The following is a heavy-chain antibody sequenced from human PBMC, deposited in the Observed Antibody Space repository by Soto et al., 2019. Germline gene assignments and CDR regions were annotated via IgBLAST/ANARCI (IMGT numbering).Heavy chain of an antibody. D-gene: IGHD3-9*01. CDR2: IYHSGST. V-gene: IGHV4-4*02. CDR1: GGSISSSNW. Sequence: SETLSLTCAVSGGSISSSNWWSWVRQPPGKVLEWIGEIYHSGSTNYKPSLKSRVTISVDKSKNQFSLKLSSVTAADTAVYYCARAPLYDILTGYPLHXWGQGTLVTVSX. CDR3: ARAPLYDILTGYPLHX. J-gene: IGHJ4*02.